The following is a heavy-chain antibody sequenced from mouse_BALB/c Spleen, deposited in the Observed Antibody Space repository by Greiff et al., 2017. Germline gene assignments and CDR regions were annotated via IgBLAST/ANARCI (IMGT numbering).Heavy chain of an antibody. D-gene: IGHD2-2*01. J-gene: IGHJ2*01. V-gene: IGHV5-12-2*01. CDR3: ARGLYGCWNY. CDR1: GFTFSSYT. Sequence: EVKLLESGGGLVQPGGSLKLSCAASGFTFSSYTMSWVRQTPEKRLEWVAYISNGGGSTYYPDTVKGRFTISRDNAKNTLYLQMSSLKSEDTAMYYCARGLYGCWNYWGQGTTLTVSS. CDR2: ISNGGGST.